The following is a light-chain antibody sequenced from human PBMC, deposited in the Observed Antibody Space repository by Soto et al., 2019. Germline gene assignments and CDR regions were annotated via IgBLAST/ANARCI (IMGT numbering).Light chain of an antibody. J-gene: IGKJ4*01. CDR1: QGIGVY. Sequence: DIPMTQSPSSLSASLGDRVTITCRATQGIGVYLAWFQQKPGNVPKLLIYAASTLQSGVPSRFSGSGAGTDFTLTISSLQPEDVATYYCQKYNSAPLTFGGGNKVEIK. CDR3: QKYNSAPLT. CDR2: AAS. V-gene: IGKV1-27*01.